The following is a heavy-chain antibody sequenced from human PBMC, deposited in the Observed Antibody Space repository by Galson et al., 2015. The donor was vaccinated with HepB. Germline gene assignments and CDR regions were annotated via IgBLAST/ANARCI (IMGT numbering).Heavy chain of an antibody. CDR1: GFTFSSYG. J-gene: IGHJ4*02. CDR2: ISYDGSNK. D-gene: IGHD4-17*01. V-gene: IGHV3-30*18. Sequence: SLRLSCAASGFTFSSYGMHWVRQAPGKGLEWVAVISYDGSNKYYADSVKGRFTISRDNSKNTLYLQMNSLRAEDTAVYYCAKAGSGDYVGPDYWGQGTLVTVSS. CDR3: AKAGSGDYVGPDY.